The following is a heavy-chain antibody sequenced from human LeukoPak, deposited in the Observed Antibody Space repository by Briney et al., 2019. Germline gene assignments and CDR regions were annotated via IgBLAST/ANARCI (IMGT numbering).Heavy chain of an antibody. CDR1: GGSISSSNW. V-gene: IGHV4-4*02. D-gene: IGHD6-13*01. CDR3: ARGEVAAADY. Sequence: SETLSLTCAVSGGSISSSNWWSWVRQPPGKGLEWIGYIYYSGSTYYNPSLKSRVTISVDTSKNQFSLKLSSVTAADTAVYYCARGEVAAADYWGQGTLVTVSS. J-gene: IGHJ4*02. CDR2: IYYSGST.